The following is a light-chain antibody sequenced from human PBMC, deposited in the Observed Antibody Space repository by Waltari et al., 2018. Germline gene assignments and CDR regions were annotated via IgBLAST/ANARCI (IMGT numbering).Light chain of an antibody. J-gene: IGLJ2*01. CDR2: RND. CDR1: RSNIGSNY. Sequence: QSVLTQPPSASETPGQRVTISCSGSRSNIGSNYIYWYQQLPGTAPKLLIYRNDQRPSGVPDRFSGSKSGTSASLAISGLRSEDEAEYYCAAWDDNLSGVVFGGGTKLTVL. CDR3: AAWDDNLSGVV. V-gene: IGLV1-47*01.